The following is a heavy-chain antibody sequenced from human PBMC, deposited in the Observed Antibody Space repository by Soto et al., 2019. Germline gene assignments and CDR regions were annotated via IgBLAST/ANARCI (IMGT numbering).Heavy chain of an antibody. CDR3: ARGADYGAHFQR. V-gene: IGHV3-7*01. D-gene: IGHD4-17*01. J-gene: IGHJ1*01. Sequence: QTGGSLRLSCADSGFTFSNYWMNWVRQAPGKGLEWVANIRQDGGEIYYVDSAKGRFTISRDNTKNSLYLQMNSLRAEDTAVYYCARGADYGAHFQRWGQGTLVTVSS. CDR1: GFTFSNYW. CDR2: IRQDGGEI.